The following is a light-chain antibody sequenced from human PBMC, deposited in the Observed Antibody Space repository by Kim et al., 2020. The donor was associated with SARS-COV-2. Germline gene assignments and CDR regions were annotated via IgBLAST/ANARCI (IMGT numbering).Light chain of an antibody. CDR1: SSDVGGNNY. V-gene: IGLV2-8*01. CDR2: EVN. J-gene: IGLJ3*02. Sequence: QSALTQPPSASGSPGQSVTISCTGTSSDVGGNNYVSWYQQHPGKAPKLMIYEVNKRPSGVPDRFSGSKSGNTASLTVSGLQAEDEADYYCSSYAGSSNWVFGGGTQLTVL. CDR3: SSYAGSSNWV.